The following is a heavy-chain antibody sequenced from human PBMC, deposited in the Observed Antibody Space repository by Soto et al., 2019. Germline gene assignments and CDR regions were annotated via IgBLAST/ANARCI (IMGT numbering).Heavy chain of an antibody. J-gene: IGHJ4*02. Sequence: EVQLVESGGGLVKTGGSLRPSCPASGFTFSSYSTNWHRHAPGKSLEWVSSISSTSTYIHYADLVKGRFTISRDNAQSSQYLQRISLRAEDKAVYYWAREGCLYEASISNCVGNWGQGTLVTVSS. V-gene: IGHV3-21*01. CDR1: GFTFSSYS. CDR3: AREGCLYEASISNCVGN. CDR2: ISSTSTYI. D-gene: IGHD2-21*01.